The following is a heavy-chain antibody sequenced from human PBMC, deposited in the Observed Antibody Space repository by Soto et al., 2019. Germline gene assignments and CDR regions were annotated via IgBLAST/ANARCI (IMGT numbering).Heavy chain of an antibody. D-gene: IGHD1-20*01. CDR1: GGSISSSNW. CDR3: SRNGYNWNQIGWFDP. CDR2: IYHSGST. V-gene: IGHV4-4*02. Sequence: SETLSLTCAVSGGSISSSNWWSWVRQPQGKGLEWIGEIYHSGSTNYNPSLKSRVTISVDKSKNQFSLKLSSVTAADTAVYYCSRNGYNWNQIGWFDPWGQGTLVTVSS. J-gene: IGHJ5*02.